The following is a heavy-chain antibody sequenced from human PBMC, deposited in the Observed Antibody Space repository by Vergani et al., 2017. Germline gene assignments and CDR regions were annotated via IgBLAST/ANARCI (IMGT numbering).Heavy chain of an antibody. V-gene: IGHV3-30-3*01. Sequence: QVQLVESGGGVVQPGRSLRLSCAASGFTFSSYAMHWVRQAPGKGLEWVAVISYDGSNKYYADSVKGRFTISRDNAKNALYLQMNSLRGEDTAVYYCARVGSFADDYDSPDAFDIWGQGTMVTVSS. CDR1: GFTFSSYA. CDR2: ISYDGSNK. J-gene: IGHJ3*02. D-gene: IGHD3-22*01. CDR3: ARVGSFADDYDSPDAFDI.